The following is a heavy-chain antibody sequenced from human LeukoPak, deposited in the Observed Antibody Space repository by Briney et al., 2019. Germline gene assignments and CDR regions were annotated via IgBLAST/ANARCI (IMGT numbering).Heavy chain of an antibody. D-gene: IGHD6-19*01. CDR1: GFTVSSNY. CDR2: IYSGGRT. V-gene: IGHV3-53*01. CDR3: ARKGAVAGTLDY. Sequence: PGGSLRLSCTVSGFTVSSNYMSWVRQAPGQGLEWVSVIYSGGRTYYADSVKGRFTISRDNSKNTLYLQMNGLRAEDTAVYYCARKGAVAGTLDYWGQGTLVTVSS. J-gene: IGHJ4*02.